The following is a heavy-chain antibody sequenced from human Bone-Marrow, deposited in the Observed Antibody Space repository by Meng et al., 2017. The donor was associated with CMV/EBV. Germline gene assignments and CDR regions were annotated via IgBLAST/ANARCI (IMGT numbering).Heavy chain of an antibody. D-gene: IGHD2-15*01. Sequence: GGSLRLSCKGSGYSFTSYGISWVRQAPGQGLEWMGWISAYNGNTNYAQKLQGRVTMNTDTSTSTAYMGLRSLRSDDTAVYYCATRNSRPTWYHYAMDVWGQGTTVTVSS. CDR3: ATRNSRPTWYHYAMDV. V-gene: IGHV1-18*01. CDR1: GYSFTSYG. J-gene: IGHJ6*02. CDR2: ISAYNGNT.